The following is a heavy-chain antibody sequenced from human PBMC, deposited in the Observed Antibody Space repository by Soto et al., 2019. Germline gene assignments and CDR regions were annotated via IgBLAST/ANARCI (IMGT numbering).Heavy chain of an antibody. Sequence: GGSLRLSCSASGFTFSGHAMGWVRQAPGKGLEWVSAIIADGGRAYYAESVKGRFTMSRDNSKNTLSLQMNTLRAEDTAVYYCAKDKMEQWLVGGYFDNWGPGTQVTVSS. D-gene: IGHD6-19*01. J-gene: IGHJ4*02. CDR3: AKDKMEQWLVGGYFDN. V-gene: IGHV3-23*01. CDR2: IIADGGRA. CDR1: GFTFSGHA.